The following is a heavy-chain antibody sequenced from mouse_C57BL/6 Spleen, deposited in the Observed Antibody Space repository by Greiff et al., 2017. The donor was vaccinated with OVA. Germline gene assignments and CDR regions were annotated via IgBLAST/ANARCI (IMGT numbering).Heavy chain of an antibody. D-gene: IGHD2-13*01. CDR3: AKGLLNYFDY. CDR2: IYPGSGNT. CDR1: GYTFTDYY. J-gene: IGHJ2*01. Sequence: QVQLKQSGAELVRPGASVKLSCKASGYTFTDYYINWVKQRPGQGLEWIARIYPGSGNTYYNEKFKGKATLTAEKSSSTAYMQLSSLTSEDSAVYFCAKGLLNYFDYWGQGTTLTVSS. V-gene: IGHV1-76*01.